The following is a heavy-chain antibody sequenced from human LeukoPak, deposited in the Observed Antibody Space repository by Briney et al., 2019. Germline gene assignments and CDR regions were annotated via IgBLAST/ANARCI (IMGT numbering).Heavy chain of an antibody. Sequence: GGSLRLSCAASGFTFDDYTMHWVRQPPGKGLEWVSLINWDGDITEYADSVKGRFTISRDNSKNSLFLQMNSLRTEDTALYYCAKGNILTGPPDSWGQGTLVTVS. CDR1: GFTFDDYT. V-gene: IGHV3-43*01. J-gene: IGHJ4*02. CDR3: AKGNILTGPPDS. CDR2: INWDGDIT. D-gene: IGHD3-9*01.